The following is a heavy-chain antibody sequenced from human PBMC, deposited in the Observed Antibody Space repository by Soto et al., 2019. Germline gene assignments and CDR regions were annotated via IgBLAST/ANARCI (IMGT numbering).Heavy chain of an antibody. D-gene: IGHD1-26*01. Sequence: QVQLVQSGAEVKKPGASVKVSCKAPRYIFTAYFMHWVRQAPGQGLEWMGWINPNNGATHYGLSFQGRVTMTRDTSISTAYMELSSLRFDDTAIYYCARGRDQPPVGLYFDSWGEGTRVTVSS. V-gene: IGHV1-2*02. CDR2: INPNNGAT. J-gene: IGHJ4*02. CDR3: ARGRDQPPVGLYFDS. CDR1: RYIFTAYF.